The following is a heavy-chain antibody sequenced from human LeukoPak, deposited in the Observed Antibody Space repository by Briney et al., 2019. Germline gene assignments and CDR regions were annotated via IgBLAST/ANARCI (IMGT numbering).Heavy chain of an antibody. CDR2: IYYSGST. J-gene: IGHJ4*02. D-gene: IGHD3-10*01. Sequence: SETLSLTCTVSGGSISSYYWSWIRQPPGKGLEWIGYIYYSGSTNYNPSLKSRVTISVDTSKNQFSLKLSSVTAADTAAYYCARGQWFGESRFDYWGQGTLVTVSS. CDR3: ARGQWFGESRFDY. CDR1: GGSISSYY. V-gene: IGHV4-59*08.